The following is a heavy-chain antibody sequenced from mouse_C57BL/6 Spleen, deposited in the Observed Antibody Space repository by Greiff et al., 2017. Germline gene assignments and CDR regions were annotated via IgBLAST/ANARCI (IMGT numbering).Heavy chain of an antibody. D-gene: IGHD2-1*01. CDR1: GYSITSGYY. Sequence: EVKLLESGPGLVKPSQSLSLTCSVTGYSITSGYYWNWIRQFPGNKLEWMGYISYDGSHNYNPSLKNRISITRDTSKNQLFLKLNSVTTEDTATYYCAREGENGNSDYWGQGTSLTVSS. CDR3: AREGENGNSDY. CDR2: ISYDGSH. V-gene: IGHV3-6*01. J-gene: IGHJ2*02.